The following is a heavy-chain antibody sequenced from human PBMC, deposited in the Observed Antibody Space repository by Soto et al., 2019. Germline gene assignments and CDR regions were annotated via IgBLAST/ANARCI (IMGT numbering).Heavy chain of an antibody. Sequence: GGSLRLSCAASGFTFSSYWMSWVRQAPGKGLEWVANIKQDGSEKYYVDSVKGRLTISRDNAKNSLYLQMNSLRAEDTAVYYCARTNTTPMDIVVVPAAARRDYYYYYMDVWGKGTTVTVSS. V-gene: IGHV3-7*01. D-gene: IGHD2-2*03. J-gene: IGHJ6*03. CDR3: ARTNTTPMDIVVVPAAARRDYYYYYMDV. CDR2: IKQDGSEK. CDR1: GFTFSSYW.